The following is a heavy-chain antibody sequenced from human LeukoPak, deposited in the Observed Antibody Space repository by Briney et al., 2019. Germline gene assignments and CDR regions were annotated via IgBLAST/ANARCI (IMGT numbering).Heavy chain of an antibody. V-gene: IGHV3-21*01. Sequence: GGSLRLSCAASGFTFSSYSMNWVRQAPGKGLEWVSSISSSSSYIYYADSVKGRFTISRDNAKNSLYLQMNSLRAEDTAVYYCARVPNYDILTGPFDYWGQGTLVTVSS. J-gene: IGHJ4*02. D-gene: IGHD3-9*01. CDR3: ARVPNYDILTGPFDY. CDR2: ISSSSSYI. CDR1: GFTFSSYS.